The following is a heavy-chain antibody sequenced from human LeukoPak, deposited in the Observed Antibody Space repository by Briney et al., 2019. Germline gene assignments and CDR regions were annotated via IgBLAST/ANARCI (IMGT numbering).Heavy chain of an antibody. V-gene: IGHV3-74*01. CDR1: GFTVSSNW. D-gene: IGHD5-24*01. CDR3: ASGVQGTRWIVH. Sequence: PGGSLRLSCATSGFTVSSNWMHWVRQAPGKGPVWVSRVNIDGSSVAYADSVKGRFTISRDNAKNTLYLQMNSLRAEDTAVYFCASGVQGTRWIVHWGQGTLVTVSS. J-gene: IGHJ4*02. CDR2: VNIDGSSV.